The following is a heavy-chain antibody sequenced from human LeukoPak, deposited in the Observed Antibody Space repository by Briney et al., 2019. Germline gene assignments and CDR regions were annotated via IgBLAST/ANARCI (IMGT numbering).Heavy chain of an antibody. J-gene: IGHJ4*02. CDR3: ARGPNSNWSGLDF. Sequence: GGSLRLSCIASGFSFSGHWMHWARQLPGKGLVWVSRISPTGSTTSYADSVKGRFTVSRDNAKNTLYLQVNNLRAEDTAVYYCARGPNSNWSGLDFWGQGTLLAVSS. CDR1: GFSFSGHW. D-gene: IGHD6-6*01. V-gene: IGHV3-74*01. CDR2: ISPTGSTT.